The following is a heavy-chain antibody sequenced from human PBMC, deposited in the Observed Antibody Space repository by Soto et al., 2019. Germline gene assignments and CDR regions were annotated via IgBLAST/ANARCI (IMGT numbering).Heavy chain of an antibody. CDR3: ARLKITIFGDNYYYYGMDV. D-gene: IGHD3-3*01. CDR2: IYYSGST. J-gene: IGHJ6*02. V-gene: IGHV4-31*03. Sequence: PSETLSLTCTVSGGSISSGGYYWSWIRQHPGKGLEWIGYIYYSGSTYYNPSLKSRVTISVDTSKNQFSLKLSSVTAADTAVYYCARLKITIFGDNYYYYGMDVWGQGTTVTVSS. CDR1: GGSISSGGYY.